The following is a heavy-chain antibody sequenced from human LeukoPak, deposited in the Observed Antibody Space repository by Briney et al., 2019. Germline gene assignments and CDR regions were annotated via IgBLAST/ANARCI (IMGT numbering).Heavy chain of an antibody. Sequence: SETLSLTCTVSRGSISGYYWSWIRQPAGKEVEWIGRIYTTENTDYNPSLKSRVTMSVDTSRNQFSLKLSSVTAADTAVYYCARDLGGSYRNWFDPWGQGTLVTVSS. D-gene: IGHD1-26*01. CDR3: ARDLGGSYRNWFDP. CDR1: RGSISGYY. V-gene: IGHV4-4*07. CDR2: IYTTENT. J-gene: IGHJ5*02.